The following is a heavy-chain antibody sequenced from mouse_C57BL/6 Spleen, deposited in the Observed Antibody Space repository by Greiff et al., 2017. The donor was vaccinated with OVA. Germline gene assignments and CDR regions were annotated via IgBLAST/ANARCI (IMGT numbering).Heavy chain of an antibody. Sequence: QVQLQQSGAELVRPGTSVKLSCKASGYTFTSYWMHWVKQRPGQGLEWIGVIDPSDSYTNYNQKFKGKATLTVDTSSSTAYMQLSSLTSEDSAVYYCARRRYWGQGTLVTVSA. J-gene: IGHJ3*01. CDR3: ARRRY. CDR1: GYTFTSYW. V-gene: IGHV1-59*01. CDR2: IDPSDSYT.